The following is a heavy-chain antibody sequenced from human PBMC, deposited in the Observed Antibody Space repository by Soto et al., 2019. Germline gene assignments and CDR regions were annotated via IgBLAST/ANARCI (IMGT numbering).Heavy chain of an antibody. J-gene: IGHJ5*02. CDR2: IYYSGST. D-gene: IGHD2-2*01. Sequence: SETLSLTCTVSGGSISSSSYYWGWIRQPPGKGLEWIGSIYYSGSTYYNPSLRSRVTISVDTSKNQFSLKLSSVTAADTAVYYCARMVVVPAATNWFDPWGQGTLVTVSS. V-gene: IGHV4-39*01. CDR3: ARMVVVPAATNWFDP. CDR1: GGSISSSSYY.